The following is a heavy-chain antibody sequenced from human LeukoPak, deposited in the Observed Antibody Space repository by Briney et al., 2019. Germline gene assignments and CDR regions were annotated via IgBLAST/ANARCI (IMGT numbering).Heavy chain of an antibody. J-gene: IGHJ3*02. CDR2: ISSSGSIT. CDR3: ARPGITAFDI. Sequence: TGGSLRLSCVASGFTLSSHNINWVRQAPGKGLEWVSHISSSGSITYYGDSVKGRITISRDNAKNSVSLYMNSLRAEGSAVYYCARPGITAFDIWGQGTMVTVSS. CDR1: GFTLSSHN. V-gene: IGHV3-48*01. D-gene: IGHD3-10*01.